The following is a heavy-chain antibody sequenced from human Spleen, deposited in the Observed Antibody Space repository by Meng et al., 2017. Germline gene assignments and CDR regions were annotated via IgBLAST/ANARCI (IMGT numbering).Heavy chain of an antibody. V-gene: IGHV3-7*01. Sequence: GGSLRLSCAASGFTFSSYWMSWVRRAPGKGLEWVGNIKQDGREKYYVDSVKGRFTISRDNAKNSLSLQMNSLRVEDTAVYYCERVASAYGSASYYIYWGQGTLVTVSS. CDR2: IKQDGREK. CDR3: ERVASAYGSASYYIY. CDR1: GFTFSSYW. J-gene: IGHJ4*02. D-gene: IGHD3-10*01.